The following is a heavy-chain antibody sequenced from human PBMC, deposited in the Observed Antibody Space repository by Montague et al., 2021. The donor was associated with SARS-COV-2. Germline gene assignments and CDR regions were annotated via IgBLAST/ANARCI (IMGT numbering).Heavy chain of an antibody. D-gene: IGHD6-13*01. V-gene: IGHV3-53*04. Sequence: SLRLSCAASGFTVSSNYMSWVRQAPGKGLEWASVIYSGGSTYYAXSVKGRFTISRHNSKNTLYLHMNSLRAEDTAVYYCARGLRIAAAGTGSGYYYGMDVWGQGTTVTVSS. J-gene: IGHJ6*02. CDR1: GFTVSSNY. CDR3: ARGLRIAAAGTGSGYYYGMDV. CDR2: IYSGGST.